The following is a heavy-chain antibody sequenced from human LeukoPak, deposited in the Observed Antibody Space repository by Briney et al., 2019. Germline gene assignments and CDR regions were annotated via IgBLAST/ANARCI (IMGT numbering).Heavy chain of an antibody. CDR1: GYTFTSYG. Sequence: GASVKVSCKASGYTFTSYGISWVRQAPGQGLEWMGWISAYNGNTNYAQKLQGRVTMTTDTSTSTAYMELRSLRSDDTAVYYCARGGYCSGDNCYPEYFQHWGQGTLVTVSS. V-gene: IGHV1-18*01. CDR3: ARGGYCSGDNCYPEYFQH. D-gene: IGHD2-15*01. J-gene: IGHJ1*01. CDR2: ISAYNGNT.